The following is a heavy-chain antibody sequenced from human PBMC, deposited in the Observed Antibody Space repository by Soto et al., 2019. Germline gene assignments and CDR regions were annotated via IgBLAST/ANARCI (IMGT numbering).Heavy chain of an antibody. CDR2: ISYDGSNK. CDR1: GFTFSSYG. J-gene: IGHJ4*02. D-gene: IGHD1-26*01. CDR3: TTERRGELLTEFDY. Sequence: GGFLRLSCAASGFTFSSYGMHWVRQAPGKGLEWVAVISYDGSNKYYADSVKGRFTISRDNSKNTLYLQMNSLRAEDTAVYYCTTERRGELLTEFDYWGQGTLVTVSS. V-gene: IGHV3-30*03.